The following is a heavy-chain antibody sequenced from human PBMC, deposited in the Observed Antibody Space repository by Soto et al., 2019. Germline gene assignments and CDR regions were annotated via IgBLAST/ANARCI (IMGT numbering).Heavy chain of an antibody. CDR3: ARIRLLRGGWLRGTFDY. Sequence: AASVKVSCKASGYTFTSYAMHWVRQAPGQRLEWMGWINAGNGNTKYSQKFQGRVTITRDTSASTAYMELSSLRSEDTAVYYCARIRLLRGGWLRGTFDYWGQGTLVTVSS. J-gene: IGHJ4*02. V-gene: IGHV1-3*01. CDR1: GYTFTSYA. CDR2: INAGNGNT. D-gene: IGHD6-19*01.